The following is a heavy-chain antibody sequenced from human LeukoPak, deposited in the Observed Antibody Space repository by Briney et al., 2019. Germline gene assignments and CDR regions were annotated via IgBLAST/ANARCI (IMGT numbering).Heavy chain of an antibody. CDR3: ARFSSITMVRGVIGY. CDR2: IYYSGST. CDR1: GGSISSSSYY. D-gene: IGHD3-10*01. V-gene: IGHV4-39*01. J-gene: IGHJ4*02. Sequence: SQTVSLTCTVSGGSISSSSYYWGWIRQPTGKGLEWIGSIYYSGSTYYNPSLKGRVTISVDTSKNQFSLKLSSVTAADTAVYYCARFSSITMVRGVIGYWGQGTLVTVSS.